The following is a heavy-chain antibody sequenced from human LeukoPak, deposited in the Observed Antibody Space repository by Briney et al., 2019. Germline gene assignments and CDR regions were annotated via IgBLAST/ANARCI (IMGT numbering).Heavy chain of an antibody. V-gene: IGHV1-8*02. CDR3: ARGRRVGATQIDY. CDR1: GGTFSSYA. Sequence: ASVKVSCKASGGTFSSYAINWVRQATGQGLEWMGWMNPNSGNTGYAQKFQGRVTMTRNTSISTAYMELSSLRSEDTAVYYCARGRRVGATQIDYWGQGTLVTVSS. J-gene: IGHJ4*02. D-gene: IGHD1-26*01. CDR2: MNPNSGNT.